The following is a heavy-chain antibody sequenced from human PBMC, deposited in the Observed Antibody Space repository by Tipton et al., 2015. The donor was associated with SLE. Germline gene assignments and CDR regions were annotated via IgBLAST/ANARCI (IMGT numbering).Heavy chain of an antibody. CDR1: GGSISSSSYY. V-gene: IGHV4-39*01. Sequence: TLSLTCSVSGGSISSSSYYWGWIRQPPGKGLEWIGTFYYSGNTYYNPSLKSRVTISVDTSKNQFSLILTYVTAADTAVYYCARHAHNGGHGYWGQGTLVTVSP. J-gene: IGHJ4*02. CDR3: ARHAHNGGHGY. CDR2: FYYSGNT. D-gene: IGHD3-16*01.